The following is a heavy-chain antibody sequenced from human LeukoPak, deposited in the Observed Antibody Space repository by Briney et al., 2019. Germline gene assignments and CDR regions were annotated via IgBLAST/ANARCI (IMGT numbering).Heavy chain of an antibody. V-gene: IGHV1-46*01. J-gene: IGHJ5*02. D-gene: IGHD2-2*01. Sequence: ASVKVSCKASGYTFTSYYMHWVRQAPGQGLEWMGIINPSGGSTSYAQKFQGRVTMTRDTSTSTVYMEQSSLRSEDTAVYYCARDTVVVPAASYGWFDPWGQGTLVTVSS. CDR1: GYTFTSYY. CDR3: ARDTVVVPAASYGWFDP. CDR2: INPSGGST.